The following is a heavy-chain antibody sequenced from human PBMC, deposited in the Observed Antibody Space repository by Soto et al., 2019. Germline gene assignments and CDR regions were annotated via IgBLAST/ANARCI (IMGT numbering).Heavy chain of an antibody. V-gene: IGHV3-15*01. CDR1: GFTFSNAW. J-gene: IGHJ6*02. D-gene: IGHD6-6*01. CDR3: TTGPIAARREDYYYYGMDV. CDR2: IKSKTDGGTT. Sequence: GVLRLSCAASGFTFSNAWMSWVRQAPGKGLEWVGRIKSKTDGGTTDYAAPVKGRFTISRDDSKNTLYLQMNSLKTEDTAVYYCTTGPIAARREDYYYYGMDVWGQGTTVTVSS.